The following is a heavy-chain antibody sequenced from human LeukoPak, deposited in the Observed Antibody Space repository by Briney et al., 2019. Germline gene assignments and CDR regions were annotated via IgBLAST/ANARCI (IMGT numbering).Heavy chain of an antibody. CDR3: ARSRTGSGFLFDY. J-gene: IGHJ4*02. V-gene: IGHV1-2*02. D-gene: IGHD3-10*01. CDR1: GYTFTGYY. CDR2: INPNSGGT. Sequence: ASVKVSCKASGYTFTGYYMHWVRQAPGQGLEWMGWINPNSGGTKYAQKFQGRVTMTRDTSISTAYMELRRLRSDDTAVYYCARSRTGSGFLFDYWGQGTLVTVSS.